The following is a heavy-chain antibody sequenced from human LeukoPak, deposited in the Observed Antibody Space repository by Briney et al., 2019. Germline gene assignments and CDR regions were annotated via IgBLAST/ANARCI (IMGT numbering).Heavy chain of an antibody. D-gene: IGHD4-17*01. V-gene: IGHV1-8*03. Sequence: ASVKVSCKASGGTFTSYDINWVRQATGQGLEWMGWMNPNSGNTGYAQKFQGRVTITRNTSISTAYMELSSLRSEDTAVYYCARAYGDYTTGNWYFDLWGRGTLVTVSS. CDR3: ARAYGDYTTGNWYFDL. CDR1: GGTFTSYD. CDR2: MNPNSGNT. J-gene: IGHJ2*01.